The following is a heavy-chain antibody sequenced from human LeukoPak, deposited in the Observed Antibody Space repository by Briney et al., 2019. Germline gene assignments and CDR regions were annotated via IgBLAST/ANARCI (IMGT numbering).Heavy chain of an antibody. J-gene: IGHJ4*02. V-gene: IGHV3-30*03. CDR3: ARRTEGTSTVTDEPFDY. CDR1: GFTFSSYG. CDR2: ISYDGSNK. Sequence: PGGSLRLSCAASGFTFSSYGMHWVRQAPGKGLEWVAVISYDGSNKYYADSVKGRFTISRDNSKNTLYLQMNSLRAEDTAVYYCARRTEGTSTVTDEPFDYWGQGTLVTVSS. D-gene: IGHD4-17*01.